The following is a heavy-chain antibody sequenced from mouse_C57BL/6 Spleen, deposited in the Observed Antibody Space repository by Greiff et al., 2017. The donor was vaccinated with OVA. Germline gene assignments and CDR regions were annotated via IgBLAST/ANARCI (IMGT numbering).Heavy chain of an antibody. CDR3: ARGSNYYYYAMDY. Sequence: VQLQQSGAELVKPGASVKLSCKASGYTFTSYWMHWVKQRPGQGLEWIGMIHPNSGSTNYNEKFKSKATLTVDKSSSTAYMQLSSLTSEDSAVYYCARGSNYYYYAMDYWGQGTSVTVSS. CDR2: IHPNSGST. V-gene: IGHV1-64*01. J-gene: IGHJ4*01. CDR1: GYTFTSYW. D-gene: IGHD2-5*01.